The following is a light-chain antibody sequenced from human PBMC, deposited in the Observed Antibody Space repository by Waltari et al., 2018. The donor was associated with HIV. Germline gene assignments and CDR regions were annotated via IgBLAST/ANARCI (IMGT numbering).Light chain of an antibody. V-gene: IGLV2-23*01. CDR1: SSDVGSYNL. CDR3: CSYAGSSNWV. J-gene: IGLJ3*02. CDR2: EGI. Sequence: QSALTQPASVSGSPGQSVPISCTGGSSDVGSYNLVSWYQQHPGKAPKLMIYEGINRPSGVSNRFSGSKSGNTASLTISGLQAEDEADYYCCSYAGSSNWVFGGWTKVTVL.